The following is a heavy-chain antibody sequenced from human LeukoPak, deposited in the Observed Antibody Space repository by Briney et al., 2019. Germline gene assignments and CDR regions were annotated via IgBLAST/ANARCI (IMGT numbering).Heavy chain of an antibody. Sequence: PSETLSLTRTVSGGSISSYYWSWIRQPPGKGLEWIGYIYYSGSTNYNPSLKSRVTISVDTSKNQFSLKLSSVTAADTAVYYCARALPNSDYYYYMDVWGKGTTVTVSS. CDR2: IYYSGST. CDR3: ARALPNSDYYYYMDV. V-gene: IGHV4-59*01. J-gene: IGHJ6*03. CDR1: GGSISSYY. D-gene: IGHD4-23*01.